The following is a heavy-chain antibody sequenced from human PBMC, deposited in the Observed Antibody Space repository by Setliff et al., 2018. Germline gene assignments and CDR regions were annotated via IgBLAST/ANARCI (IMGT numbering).Heavy chain of an antibody. CDR1: GGTFSSYA. CDR2: IIPIFGTA. CDR3: SRLVRYCTTTTCQSVPGAEV. Sequence: SVKVSCKASGGTFSSYAISWVRQAPGQGLEWMGRIIPIFGTANYAQKFQGRVTMTTDTSASTAYMELRSLRSADTAVDYCSRLVRYCTTTTCQSVPGAEVWGQGTLVTVSS. V-gene: IGHV1-69*05. J-gene: IGHJ4*02. D-gene: IGHD2-8*01.